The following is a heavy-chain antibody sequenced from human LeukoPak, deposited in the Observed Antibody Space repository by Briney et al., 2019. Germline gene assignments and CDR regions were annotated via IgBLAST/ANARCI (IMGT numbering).Heavy chain of an antibody. CDR3: ARLSSGYYYGY. D-gene: IGHD3-22*01. Sequence: SETLSLTCTVSGGSISSSSYYWSWIRQPPGKGLEWIGYIYYSGSTNYNPSLKSRVTISVDTSKNQFSLKLSSVTAADTAVYYCARLSSGYYYGYWGQGTLVTVSS. CDR2: IYYSGST. V-gene: IGHV4-61*05. CDR1: GGSISSSSYY. J-gene: IGHJ4*02.